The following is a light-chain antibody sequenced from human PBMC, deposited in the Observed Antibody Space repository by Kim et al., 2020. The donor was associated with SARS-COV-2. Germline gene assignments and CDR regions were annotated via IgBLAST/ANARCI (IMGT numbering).Light chain of an antibody. CDR3: QQFYSSPLT. V-gene: IGKV4-1*01. CDR2: WAS. CDR1: QSVLYSSNNKNY. J-gene: IGKJ4*01. Sequence: DIVMTQSPDSLAVSLGERAAINCKSSQSVLYSSNNKNYLAWYQQKPGQPPKLLIYWASTRESGVPDRFSGSGSGTDFTLTISDLQAADVAVYYCQQFYSSPLTFGGGTKLEIK.